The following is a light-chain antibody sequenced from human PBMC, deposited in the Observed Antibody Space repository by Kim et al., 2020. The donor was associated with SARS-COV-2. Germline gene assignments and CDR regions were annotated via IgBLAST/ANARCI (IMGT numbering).Light chain of an antibody. J-gene: IGLJ3*02. CDR1: SSDVGGYNY. CDR3: SSYTSSSTWV. Sequence: GQSVTISCTGTSSDVGGYNYVSWYQQHPGKAPKLMIYDVSKRPSGVSNRFSGSKSGNTASLTISGLQAEDAANYYCSSYTSSSTWVFGGGTQLTVL. CDR2: DVS. V-gene: IGLV2-14*03.